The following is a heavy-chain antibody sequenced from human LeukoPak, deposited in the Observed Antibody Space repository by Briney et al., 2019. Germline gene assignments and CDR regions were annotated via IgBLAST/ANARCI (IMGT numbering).Heavy chain of an antibody. D-gene: IGHD3-10*01. CDR1: GGSITSHF. CDR3: ARLVWLGESPGSWFDS. J-gene: IGHJ5*01. CDR2: IHYSGST. Sequence: PSETLSLTCSVSGGSITSHFWSWIRQPPGKGLEWLGYIHYSGSTNYNPSLKSRVTISPDTSKNQLFLKLNSVTAADTAVYYCARLVWLGESPGSWFDSWGQGTLVTVSS. V-gene: IGHV4-59*11.